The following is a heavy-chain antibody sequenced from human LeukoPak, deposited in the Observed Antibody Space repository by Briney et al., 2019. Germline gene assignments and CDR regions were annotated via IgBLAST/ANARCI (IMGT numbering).Heavy chain of an antibody. CDR2: INPNSGGT. CDR1: GYTFTGYY. CDR3: ARFYFEGSYRPDYSDS. Sequence: GASVRVSCKASGYTFTGYYLHWVRQAPGQGLEWMGWINPNSGGTDYAQKFQGRVTMTRDTSISTAYMELSRLRSDDTAVYYCARFYFEGSYRPDYSDSWGQGTLVTVSS. V-gene: IGHV1-2*02. D-gene: IGHD3-10*01. J-gene: IGHJ4*02.